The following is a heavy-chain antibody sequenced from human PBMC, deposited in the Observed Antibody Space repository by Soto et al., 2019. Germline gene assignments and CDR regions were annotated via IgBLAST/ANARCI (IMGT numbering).Heavy chain of an antibody. V-gene: IGHV1-69*12. Sequence: QVQLVQSGAEVKKPGSSVKVSCKASGGTFSSYAISWVRQAPGQGLEWMGGIIPIFGTANYAQKFQGRVTIPADESTSTAYMELSSLRSEDTAVYYCARSEGTTVTTESYWYFDLWGRGTLVTVSS. CDR1: GGTFSSYA. D-gene: IGHD4-17*01. CDR3: ARSEGTTVTTESYWYFDL. CDR2: IIPIFGTA. J-gene: IGHJ2*01.